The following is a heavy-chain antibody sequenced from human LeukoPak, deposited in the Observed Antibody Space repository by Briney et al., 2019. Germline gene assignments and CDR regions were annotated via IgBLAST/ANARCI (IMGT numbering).Heavy chain of an antibody. V-gene: IGHV3-21*01. CDR1: GFAFSTYS. D-gene: IGHD3-10*01. CDR3: ASGIYYASVHTWSPV. J-gene: IGHJ4*02. Sequence: PGGSLRLSCAASGFAFSTYSMNRVRQAPGKGLEWVSSISRSSTYIYYVDSVKGRFTISRDDAKNSLYLQMNSLRADDTAVYYCASGIYYASVHTWSPVWGQGTLVTVSS. CDR2: ISRSSTYI.